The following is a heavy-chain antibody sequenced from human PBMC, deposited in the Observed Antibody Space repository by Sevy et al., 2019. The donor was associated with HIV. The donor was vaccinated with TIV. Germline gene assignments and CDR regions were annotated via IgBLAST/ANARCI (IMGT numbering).Heavy chain of an antibody. J-gene: IGHJ6*02. CDR3: ASLTTSDDRTQYYYYGMDV. CDR2: IYHSGST. V-gene: IGHV4-4*02. CDR1: GGSISSSNS. D-gene: IGHD4-4*01. Sequence: SETLSLTCAVSGGSISSSNSWSWVRQPPGKGLEWIGEIYHSGSTNYNPSLKSRVTISVDKSKNQFSLKLSSVTAADTAVYYCASLTTSDDRTQYYYYGMDVWGQGTTVTVSS.